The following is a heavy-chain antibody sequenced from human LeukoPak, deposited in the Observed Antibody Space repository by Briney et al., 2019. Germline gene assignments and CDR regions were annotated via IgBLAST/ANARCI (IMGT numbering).Heavy chain of an antibody. J-gene: IGHJ4*02. Sequence: SETLSLTCTVSGGSISSGSYYWSWIRQPAGKGLEWIGRIYTSGSTNYNPSLKSRVSISVDTSKNQCSLKLSSVTAADTAVYYCARRVPYSSSWYRREHYFDYWGQGTLVTVSS. D-gene: IGHD6-13*01. CDR1: GGSISSGSYY. CDR2: IYTSGST. CDR3: ARRVPYSSSWYRREHYFDY. V-gene: IGHV4-61*02.